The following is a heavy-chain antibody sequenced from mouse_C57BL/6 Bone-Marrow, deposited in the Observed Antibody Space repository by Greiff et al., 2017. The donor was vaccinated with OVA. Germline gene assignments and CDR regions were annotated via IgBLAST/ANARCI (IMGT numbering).Heavy chain of an antibody. CDR3: ARNSTGYFDY. J-gene: IGHJ2*01. V-gene: IGHV2-2*01. D-gene: IGHD4-1*02. CDR2: IWSGGST. CDR1: GFSLTSYG. Sequence: VKLMESGPGLVQPSQSLSITCTVSGFSLTSYGVHWVRQSPGKGLEWLGVIWSGGSTDYNAAFISRLSISKDNYKSQVFFKMNSLQADDTAIDYCARNSTGYFDYWGQGTTLTVSS.